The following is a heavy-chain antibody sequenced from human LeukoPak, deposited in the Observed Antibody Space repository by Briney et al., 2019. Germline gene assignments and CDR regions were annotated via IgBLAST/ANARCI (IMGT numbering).Heavy chain of an antibody. J-gene: IGHJ4*02. V-gene: IGHV3-23*01. D-gene: IGHD7-27*01. CDR1: GFTFSSYA. CDR3: AKTWGSKGRRDYYFDY. Sequence: GGSLRLSCAASGFTFSSYAMGWLRQAPGKGLEWASAISGSGGSTYYAASVKGRFTISRDNSKNTLYLRMNSLRAEDTAVYSCAKTWGSKGRRDYYFDYWGQGTLVTVSS. CDR2: ISGSGGST.